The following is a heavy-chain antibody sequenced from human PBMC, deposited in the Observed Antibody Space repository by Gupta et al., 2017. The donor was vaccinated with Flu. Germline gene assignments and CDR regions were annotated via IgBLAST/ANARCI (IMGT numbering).Heavy chain of an antibody. CDR2: LSGSGTST. J-gene: IGHJ4*02. D-gene: IGHD3-10*01. Sequence: EVQLLESGGGLVQTGGSLRLSCAASGFNFRSYAMSWVRQAPGKGLQWVSGLSGSGTSTYYADSVKGRFTISRDNSKNTLYLQMNSLRAEDAAVYYCAKDWIALGSPPYSFENWGQGTLVTVSS. CDR3: AKDWIALGSPPYSFEN. CDR1: GFNFRSYA. V-gene: IGHV3-23*01.